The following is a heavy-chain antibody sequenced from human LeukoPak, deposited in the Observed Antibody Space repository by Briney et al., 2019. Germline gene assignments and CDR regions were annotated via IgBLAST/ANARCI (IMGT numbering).Heavy chain of an antibody. D-gene: IGHD6-13*01. V-gene: IGHV1-69*01. J-gene: IGHJ4*02. CDR1: GGTFSSYA. Sequence: SVKVSCKASGGTFSSYAISWVRQAPGQGLEWMGGIIPIFGTANYAQKFQGRVTITADESTSTAYMELSSLRSEDTAAYYCARRAIAAAGRFDYWGQGTLFTVSA. CDR2: IIPIFGTA. CDR3: ARRAIAAAGRFDY.